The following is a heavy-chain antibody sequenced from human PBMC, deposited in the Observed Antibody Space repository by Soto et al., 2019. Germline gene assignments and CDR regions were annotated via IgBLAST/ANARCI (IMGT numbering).Heavy chain of an antibody. D-gene: IGHD2-15*01. CDR1: GYTFTSYA. J-gene: IGHJ3*02. V-gene: IGHV1-3*01. CDR3: AREFPASSASDAFDI. CDR2: INAGNGNT. Sequence: AASVKVSCKASGYTFTSYAMHWVRQAPGQRLEWMGWINAGNGNTKYSQKFQGRVTITRDTSASTAYMELSSLRSEDTAVYYCAREFPASSASDAFDIWGQGTMVTVSS.